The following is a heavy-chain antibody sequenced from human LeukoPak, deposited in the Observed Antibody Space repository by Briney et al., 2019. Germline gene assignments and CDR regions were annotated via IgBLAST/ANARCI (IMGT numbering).Heavy chain of an antibody. J-gene: IGHJ6*03. CDR1: GGSISSGSYY. V-gene: IGHV4-61*02. Sequence: SETLSLTCTVSGGSISSGSYYWSWIRQPAGKGLEWIGRIYTSGSTNYNPSLKSRVTISVDTSKNQFSLKLNSVTAADTAVYYCARGAAAGTLGYYYYMDVWGEGTTVTISS. CDR2: IYTSGST. CDR3: ARGAAAGTLGYYYYMDV. D-gene: IGHD6-13*01.